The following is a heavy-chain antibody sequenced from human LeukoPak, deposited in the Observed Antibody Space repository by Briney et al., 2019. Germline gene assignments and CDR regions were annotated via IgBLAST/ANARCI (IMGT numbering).Heavy chain of an antibody. D-gene: IGHD1-26*01. Sequence: GGSLRLSCAASGFSVSSYGMTWVRQAPGRGLVWVARFTSDGNSMTYADFVKGRFTVSRDIAKNTLYLQMNSLRAEDTAVYYCARAQVGTPTDCWGQGTLVTVSS. CDR2: FTSDGNSM. J-gene: IGHJ4*02. V-gene: IGHV3-74*01. CDR3: ARAQVGTPTDC. CDR1: GFSVSSYG.